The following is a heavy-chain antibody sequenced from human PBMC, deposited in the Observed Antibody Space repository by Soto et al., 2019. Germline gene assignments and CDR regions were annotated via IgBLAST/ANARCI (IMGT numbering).Heavy chain of an antibody. Sequence: QVQLQESGPGLVKPSETLSLTCTVSGVSITSYYWSWIRQPAGKGLEWIGRIYSSGSTNYNPSLKSRVTMSIDTSTNQFSLKLSSVTAAATAVYYCACLYNWNGWSDYWGQGTLVTVSA. J-gene: IGHJ4*02. CDR3: ACLYNWNGWSDY. CDR1: GVSITSYY. CDR2: IYSSGST. V-gene: IGHV4-4*07. D-gene: IGHD1-20*01.